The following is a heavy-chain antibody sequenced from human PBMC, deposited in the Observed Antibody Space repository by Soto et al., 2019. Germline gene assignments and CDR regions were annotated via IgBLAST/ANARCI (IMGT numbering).Heavy chain of an antibody. D-gene: IGHD1-26*01. CDR3: ARDGYSGSYGYFQH. V-gene: IGHV3-33*01. CDR2: IWYDGSNK. Sequence: QVQLVESGGGVVQPGRSLRLSCAASGFTFSSYGMHWVRQAPGKGLEWVAVIWYDGSNKYYADSVKGRFTISRDNSKNTLYLQMNSLRAEDTAVYYCARDGYSGSYGYFQHWGQGTLVTVSS. J-gene: IGHJ1*01. CDR1: GFTFSSYG.